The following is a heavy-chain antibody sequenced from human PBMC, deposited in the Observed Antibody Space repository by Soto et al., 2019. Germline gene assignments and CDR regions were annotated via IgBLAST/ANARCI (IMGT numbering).Heavy chain of an antibody. CDR2: ISGSGGST. CDR1: GFTFSSYA. J-gene: IGHJ4*02. D-gene: IGHD3-3*01. Sequence: GGSLRLSCAASGFTFSSYAMSWVRQAPGKGLEWVSAISGSGGSTYYADSVKGRFTISRDNSKNTLYLQMNSLRAEDTAVYYCAKGSRPYYDFWSGYYAGFDYWGQGTLVTVSS. V-gene: IGHV3-23*01. CDR3: AKGSRPYYDFWSGYYAGFDY.